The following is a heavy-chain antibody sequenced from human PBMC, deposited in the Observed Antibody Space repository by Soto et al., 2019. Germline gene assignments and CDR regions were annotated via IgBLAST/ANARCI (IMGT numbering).Heavy chain of an antibody. D-gene: IGHD3-22*01. Sequence: PSETLSLTCTVSGGAVSSGSYYWSWIRQPPGKGLEWIGYKYYSGSTNYNPSLKSRVSISVDTSKNQFSLKLSSVTAADTAVYYCARGRGYYDTSYFDYWGQGTLVTVS. CDR1: GGAVSSGSYY. CDR2: KYYSGST. V-gene: IGHV4-61*01. CDR3: ARGRGYYDTSYFDY. J-gene: IGHJ4*02.